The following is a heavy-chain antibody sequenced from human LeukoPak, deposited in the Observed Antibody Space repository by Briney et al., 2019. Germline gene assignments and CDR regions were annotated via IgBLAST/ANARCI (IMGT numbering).Heavy chain of an antibody. V-gene: IGHV3-23*01. CDR1: GFTFSSYA. CDR3: AKDWDSGSYFADY. CDR2: ISSSGVYT. D-gene: IGHD1-26*01. J-gene: IGHJ4*02. Sequence: GGSLRLSCEASGFTFSSYAMSWVRPAPGKGLEWVSGISSSGVYTYSADSVKGRFTISRDNSKNTLYLQMNNLRAEDTAVYYCAKDWDSGSYFADYWGQGTLVTVSS.